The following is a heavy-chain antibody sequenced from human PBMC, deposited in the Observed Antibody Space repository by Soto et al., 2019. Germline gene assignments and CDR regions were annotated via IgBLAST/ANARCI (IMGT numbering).Heavy chain of an antibody. CDR3: VRDHFIPMIQDGMDV. J-gene: IGHJ6*02. D-gene: IGHD3-22*01. V-gene: IGHV3-33*01. CDR2: IWYDGSNK. Sequence: QVQLVESGGGVVQPGRSLRLSCAASGFTFSSYGMHWVRQAPGKGLEWVAVIWYDGSNKYYADSVKGRFTISRDNSKNTLYLQMNSLRAEDTAVYYCVRDHFIPMIQDGMDVWGQGTTVTVSS. CDR1: GFTFSSYG.